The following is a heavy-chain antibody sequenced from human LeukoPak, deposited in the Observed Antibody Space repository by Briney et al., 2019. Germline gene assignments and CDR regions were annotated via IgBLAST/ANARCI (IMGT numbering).Heavy chain of an antibody. Sequence: ETLSLTCTVSGASISSRSYYWGWIRQPPWKGLEWIVSFCYHGTTYYNPSLKSRATISVDTSKNQFSLKLTSVTAADTAVYYCASRDDYADPFDPWGQGTLV. V-gene: IGHV4-39*01. D-gene: IGHD4-17*01. CDR2: FCYHGTT. CDR3: ASRDDYADPFDP. J-gene: IGHJ5*02. CDR1: GASISSRSYY.